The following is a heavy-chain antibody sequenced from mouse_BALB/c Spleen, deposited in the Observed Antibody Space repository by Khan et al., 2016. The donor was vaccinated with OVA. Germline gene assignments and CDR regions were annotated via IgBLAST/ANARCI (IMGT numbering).Heavy chain of an antibody. Sequence: VQLQESGAELMKPGASVKISCKATGYTFSSYWLEWVKQRPGHGLKWIGEILPGSGSSNYNEKFKGKATFTADISFKTTYMQLSSLTSEDSAVYYCAGVNYGSRDYFDYWGQGTTLTVSS. CDR1: GYTFSSYW. V-gene: IGHV1-9*01. D-gene: IGHD1-1*01. CDR3: AGVNYGSRDYFDY. CDR2: ILPGSGSS. J-gene: IGHJ2*01.